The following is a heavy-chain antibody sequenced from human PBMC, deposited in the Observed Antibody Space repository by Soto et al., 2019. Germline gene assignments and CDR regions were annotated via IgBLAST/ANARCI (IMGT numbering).Heavy chain of an antibody. Sequence: EVQLLESGGGLVQPGGSLRLSCAVSGLTVNSYVMSWVRQAPGKGLEWVSSISGGAGSTFYADSVKGRFTISRDNSKNTLHLQRNSLRAEDTAVYYCAKGWGDYWGQGTLVTVSS. J-gene: IGHJ4*02. CDR1: GLTVNSYV. D-gene: IGHD7-27*01. V-gene: IGHV3-23*01. CDR2: ISGGAGST. CDR3: AKGWGDY.